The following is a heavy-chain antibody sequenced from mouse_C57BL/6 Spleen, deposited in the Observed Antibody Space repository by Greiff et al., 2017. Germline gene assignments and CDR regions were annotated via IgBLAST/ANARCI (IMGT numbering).Heavy chain of an antibody. Sequence: EVQLQESGAELVRPGASVKLSCTASGFNIKDYYMHWVKQRPEQGLEWIGRIDPEDGDTEYAPKFQGKATMTADTSPNTAYLQLSILTSEDTAVYYCTGAMGYWGQGSSVTVSS. CDR3: TGAMGY. V-gene: IGHV14-1*01. J-gene: IGHJ4*01. CDR1: GFNIKDYY. CDR2: IDPEDGDT.